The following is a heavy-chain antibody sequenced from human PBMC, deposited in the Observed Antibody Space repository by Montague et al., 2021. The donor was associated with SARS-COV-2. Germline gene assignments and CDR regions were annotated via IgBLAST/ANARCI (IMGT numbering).Heavy chain of an antibody. CDR3: ARGRQHFNMIVVVMTGGEYYFDY. CDR1: GGSFSDNY. V-gene: IGHV4-34*01. CDR2: INHLGTS. J-gene: IGHJ4*02. Sequence: SETLSLTCAVYGGSFSDNYWSWIRKPPGKVLEWIGEINHLGTSNYNPSLKSRVSISVDTSKNQFSLYLGSVTAADTAVYYCARGRQHFNMIVVVMTGGEYYFDYWGQGTLVTVSS. D-gene: IGHD3-22*01.